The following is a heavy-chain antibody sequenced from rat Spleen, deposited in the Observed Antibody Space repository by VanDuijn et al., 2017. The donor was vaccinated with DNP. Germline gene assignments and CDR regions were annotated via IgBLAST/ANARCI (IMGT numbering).Heavy chain of an antibody. D-gene: IGHD1-12*01. Sequence: QVQLKESGPGLVQPSQTLSLTCTVSGFSLTGYTVSWVRQPPGKGLEWIAAISSGGSTYYNSALKSRLSISRDTSKSQVFLKMNSLQTEDTAMYFCARKLSPDYWGQGVMVTVSS. CDR1: GFSLTGYT. V-gene: IGHV2-6*01. CDR3: ARKLSPDY. J-gene: IGHJ2*01. CDR2: ISSGGST.